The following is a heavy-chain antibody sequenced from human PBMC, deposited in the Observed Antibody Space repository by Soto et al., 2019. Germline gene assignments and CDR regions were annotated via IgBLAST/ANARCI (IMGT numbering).Heavy chain of an antibody. CDR3: ASSTRSPTAFDI. Sequence: SGGSLRLSCAASGFTVSSNYMSWVRQAPGKGLEWVSVIYSGGSTYYADSVKGRFTISRDNSKNTLYLQMNSLRAEDTAVYYCASSTRSPTAFDIWGQGTMVTVSS. CDR1: GFTVSSNY. V-gene: IGHV3-53*01. J-gene: IGHJ3*02. CDR2: IYSGGST.